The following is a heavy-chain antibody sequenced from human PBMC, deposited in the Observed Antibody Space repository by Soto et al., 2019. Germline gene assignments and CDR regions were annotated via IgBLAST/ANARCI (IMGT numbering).Heavy chain of an antibody. J-gene: IGHJ6*02. CDR1: GFTFSNYG. CDR3: AKTGEVPGGMDV. Sequence: QGQLVESGGGVVQPGRSLRLSCAASGFTFSNYGMHWVRQAPGKGLEWLAVISHDGSTKYYGDSVKGRFTISRDNSKKTRYLQMNSLRAEDTAVYYCAKTGEVPGGMDVWGQGTTVTVSS. CDR2: ISHDGSTK. D-gene: IGHD3-3*01. V-gene: IGHV3-30*18.